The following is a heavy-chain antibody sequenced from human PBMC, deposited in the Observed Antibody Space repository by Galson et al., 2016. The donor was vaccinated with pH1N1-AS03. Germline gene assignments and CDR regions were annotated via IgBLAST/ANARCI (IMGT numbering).Heavy chain of an antibody. J-gene: IGHJ4*02. D-gene: IGHD3-22*01. Sequence: SVKVSCKASGGTFSNYAISWMRQAPGQGLEWMGGIHPIFGTPSHAQKFRGRLTVTADASTSAAYMELSSLTSEDTAIYYCARGRHYDSSGRYFYESEHWGQGTLVIVSS. CDR3: ARGRHYDSSGRYFYESEH. CDR2: IHPIFGTP. V-gene: IGHV1-69*13. CDR1: GGTFSNYA.